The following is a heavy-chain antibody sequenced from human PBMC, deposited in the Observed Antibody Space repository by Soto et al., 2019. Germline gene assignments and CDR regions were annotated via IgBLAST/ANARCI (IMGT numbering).Heavy chain of an antibody. CDR2: ISSSSSNI. D-gene: IGHD2-2*01. V-gene: IGHV3-23*01. J-gene: IGHJ4*02. Sequence: GGSLRLSCAASGFTFSSYSMSWVRQAPGKGLEWVSSISSSSSNIYYADSVKGRFTISRDNSKNTLYLQMNSLRAEDTAVYYCAKTLRYCSSTSCQKGYWGQGTLVTVSS. CDR3: AKTLRYCSSTSCQKGY. CDR1: GFTFSSYS.